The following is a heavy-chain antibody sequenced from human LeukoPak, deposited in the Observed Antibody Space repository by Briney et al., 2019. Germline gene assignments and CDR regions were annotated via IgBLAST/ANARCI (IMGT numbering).Heavy chain of an antibody. V-gene: IGHV4-59*08. J-gene: IGHJ4*02. Sequence: SETLSLTCTVSGGSISTFFWSWIRQPPGRGLEWIGYIYYSGSTNYKPSLKSRVTVSVDTSKNQFSLKLSSVTAADTAVYYCARVDTAMVYFDYWGQGTLVTVSS. CDR1: GGSISTFF. CDR2: IYYSGST. D-gene: IGHD5-18*01. CDR3: ARVDTAMVYFDY.